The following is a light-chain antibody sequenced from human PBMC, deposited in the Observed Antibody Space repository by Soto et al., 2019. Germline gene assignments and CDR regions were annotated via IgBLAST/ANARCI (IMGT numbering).Light chain of an antibody. Sequence: EIVMTQSPATLSVSRGERATLSCRANQAISSNLAWYQQKPGQAPRLLIYGASTRATDIPARFSGTGSGTNYTLTISGLEPEDFVLYFCQQYGNSPFTFGQGTKLDIK. CDR2: GAS. J-gene: IGKJ2*01. CDR1: QAISSN. CDR3: QQYGNSPFT. V-gene: IGKV3D-15*02.